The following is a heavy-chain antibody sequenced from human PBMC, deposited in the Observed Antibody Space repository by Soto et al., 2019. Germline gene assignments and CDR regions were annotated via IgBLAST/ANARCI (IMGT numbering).Heavy chain of an antibody. D-gene: IGHD2-8*01. CDR1: GYTFTSYG. CDR3: ARGGKYCTKGRCSFYGMDV. J-gene: IGHJ6*02. V-gene: IGHV1-18*01. CDR2: ISAYNGNT. Sequence: QVQLVQSGAEVKKPGASVKVSCKASGYTFTSYGISWVRQAPGQGLEWMGWISAYNGNTNYAQKFQGRVTMTTDTSTSTSYMELRSLRCDDAAVYYCARGGKYCTKGRCSFYGMDVWGQGTTVTVSS.